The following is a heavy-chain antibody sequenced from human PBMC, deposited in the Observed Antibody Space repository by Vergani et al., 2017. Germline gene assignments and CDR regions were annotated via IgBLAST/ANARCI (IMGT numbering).Heavy chain of an antibody. Sequence: QVQLQESGPGLVKPSETLSLTCTVSGGSISSYYWSWIRQPPGKGLEWIGYIYYSGSTNYNPSLKSRVTISVDTSKNQFSLKLSSVTAADTAGYYCAGTYDSSGWGYYYGMDVWGQGTTVTVSS. D-gene: IGHD3-22*01. J-gene: IGHJ6*02. V-gene: IGHV4-59*08. CDR3: AGTYDSSGWGYYYGMDV. CDR2: IYYSGST. CDR1: GGSISSYY.